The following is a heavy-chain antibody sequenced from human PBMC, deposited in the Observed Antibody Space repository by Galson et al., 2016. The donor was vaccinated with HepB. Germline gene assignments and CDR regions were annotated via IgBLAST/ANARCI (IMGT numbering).Heavy chain of an antibody. D-gene: IGHD3-16*01. J-gene: IGHJ6*02. CDR1: GYSIRSGYY. Sequence: LSLTCTVSGYSIRSGYYWVWIRQSPGKGLEFIASVSQRGTNQYNPSLKSRVAILVDTSKNQFSLRLRSVTAADTAIYYCVRDYASTYGMDVWGQGTAVTVSS. CDR3: VRDYASTYGMDV. V-gene: IGHV4-38-2*02. CDR2: VSQRGTN.